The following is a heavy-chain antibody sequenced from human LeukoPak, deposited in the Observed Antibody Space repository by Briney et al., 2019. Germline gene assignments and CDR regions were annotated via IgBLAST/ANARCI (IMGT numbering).Heavy chain of an antibody. Sequence: GGSLRLSCAASGFTVSGNYMSWVRQAPGMGLEWVSVIYSGGSTHYADSMKGRFTISRDNSKNTLYLQMNTLRAEDTAVYYCATSRGYSVYDPFDYWGQGTLVTVPS. V-gene: IGHV3-66*01. CDR1: GFTVSGNY. CDR3: ATSRGYSVYDPFDY. CDR2: IYSGGST. J-gene: IGHJ4*02. D-gene: IGHD5/OR15-5a*01.